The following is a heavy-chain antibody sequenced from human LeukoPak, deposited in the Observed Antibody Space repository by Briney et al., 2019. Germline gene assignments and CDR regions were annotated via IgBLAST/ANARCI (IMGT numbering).Heavy chain of an antibody. CDR3: ARHGITMVRGVIHDAFDV. CDR2: IYYSGST. D-gene: IGHD3-10*01. CDR1: GGSISSSSYY. Sequence: PSETLSLTCTVSGGSISSSSYYWGWIRQPPGKGLEWIGSIYYSGSTYYNPSLKSRVTISVDTSKNQFSLKLSSVTAADTAVYYYARHGITMVRGVIHDAFDVWGQGTMVTVSS. V-gene: IGHV4-39*01. J-gene: IGHJ3*01.